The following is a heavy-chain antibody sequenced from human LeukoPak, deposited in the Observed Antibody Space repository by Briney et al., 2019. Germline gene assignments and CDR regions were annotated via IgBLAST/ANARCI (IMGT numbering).Heavy chain of an antibody. V-gene: IGHV2-5*02. CDR2: IYWDDDK. Sequence: ESGPTLANPTQTLTLTCTFSGFSLTTSGVGVGWIRQPPGKALEWLAVIYWDDDKRYNPSLKSRLTIAKDTSKNQVVLTMTNMDPVDTATYYCAHCRYYYHSSGYDYEYWGQGTLVTVSS. CDR1: GFSLTTSGVG. J-gene: IGHJ4*02. D-gene: IGHD3-22*01. CDR3: AHCRYYYHSSGYDYEY.